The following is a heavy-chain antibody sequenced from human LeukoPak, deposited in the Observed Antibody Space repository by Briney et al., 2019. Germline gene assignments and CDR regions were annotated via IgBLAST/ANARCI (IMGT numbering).Heavy chain of an antibody. J-gene: IGHJ3*02. CDR2: IGAAGAHT. Sequence: PGGSLRLSCAASGFRFSYHDMHWVRQAPGKGLEFVSSIGAAGAHTFYADSVKGRFTISRDNFQGTMYLQMDGLRPEDSAVYYCARELGGTKTGGFDIWGRGTVVTVSS. V-gene: IGHV3-64*02. CDR1: GFRFSYHD. CDR3: ARELGGTKTGGFDI. D-gene: IGHD1-14*01.